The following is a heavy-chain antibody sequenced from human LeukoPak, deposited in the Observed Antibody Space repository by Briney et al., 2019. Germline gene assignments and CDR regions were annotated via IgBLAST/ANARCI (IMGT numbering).Heavy chain of an antibody. J-gene: IGHJ4*02. CDR3: AKRDWLLEHY. D-gene: IGHD3-9*01. Sequence: GESLRLSCAASGFSFSNYAMYWVRQAPGKGLEWVSSIDASGGATYYADSVKGRFTISRDNSKNTLYLQMNSLRAEDTAVYYCAKRDWLLEHYWGQGTRVTVSS. CDR1: GFSFSNYA. CDR2: IDASGGAT. V-gene: IGHV3-23*01.